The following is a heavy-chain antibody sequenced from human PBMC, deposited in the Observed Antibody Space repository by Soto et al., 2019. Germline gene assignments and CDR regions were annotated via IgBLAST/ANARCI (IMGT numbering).Heavy chain of an antibody. D-gene: IGHD1-1*01. CDR2: IYYAGST. V-gene: IGHV4-31*03. CDR3: ARALTTLYYFAT. J-gene: IGHJ4*02. CDR1: GGSISRSVYY. Sequence: QVQLQESGPGLVKSSQTLSLTCSVSGGSISRSVYYWTWLRQHPGKGLEWIGHIYYAGSTYSNPSLKSRLSMSLDTSKNQFSLKVSSVTAADTAVYYCARALTTLYYFATWGQGTLVSVSS.